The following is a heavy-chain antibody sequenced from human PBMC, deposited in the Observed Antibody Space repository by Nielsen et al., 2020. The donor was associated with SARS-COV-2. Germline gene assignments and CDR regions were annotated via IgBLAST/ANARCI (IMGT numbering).Heavy chain of an antibody. CDR1: GGSISSGGYS. Sequence: SETLSLTCAVSGGSISSGGYSWSWIRQPPGKGLEWIGYIYHSGRTYYNPSLKSRVTISVDRSKNQFSMKLSSVTAADTAEYYCDRGGRITFGGADDAFDIWGQGTMVTVSS. J-gene: IGHJ3*02. V-gene: IGHV4-30-2*01. CDR3: DRGGRITFGGADDAFDI. D-gene: IGHD3-16*01. CDR2: IYHSGRT.